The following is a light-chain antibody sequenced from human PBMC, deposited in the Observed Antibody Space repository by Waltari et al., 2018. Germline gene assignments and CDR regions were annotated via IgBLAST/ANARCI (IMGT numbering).Light chain of an antibody. V-gene: IGKV1-39*01. J-gene: IGKJ4*01. CDR1: QSISSY. CDR2: AAS. Sequence: DIQMTQSPSSLSASLGDSVTITCRASQSISSYLNWYQQKPGVAPKLLIDAASSLRNGVPSRFSGSGSGTDFSLTISSLQPEDFATYYCQQSFSTPLTFGGGTKVEIK. CDR3: QQSFSTPLT.